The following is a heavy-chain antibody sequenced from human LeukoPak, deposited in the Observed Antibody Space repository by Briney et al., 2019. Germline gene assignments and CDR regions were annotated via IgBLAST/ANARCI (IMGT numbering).Heavy chain of an antibody. CDR3: ARLYGYSSSWPRGDLDY. Sequence: ASVKVSCKASGYTFTSYGISWVRQAPGQGLEWMGWISAYNGNTNYAQKLQGRVTMTTDTSTSTAYMELRSLRSDDTAVYYCARLYGYSSSWPRGDLDYWGQGTLVTVSS. V-gene: IGHV1-18*01. J-gene: IGHJ4*02. CDR2: ISAYNGNT. CDR1: GYTFTSYG. D-gene: IGHD6-13*01.